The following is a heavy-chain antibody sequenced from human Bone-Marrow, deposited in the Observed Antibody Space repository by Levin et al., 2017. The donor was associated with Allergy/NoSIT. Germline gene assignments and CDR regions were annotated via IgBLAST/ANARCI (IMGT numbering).Heavy chain of an antibody. J-gene: IGHJ3*01. V-gene: IGHV4-31*03. Sequence: SETLSLTCTVSGGSISSANYYWSWIRQRPGKGLEWIGYIHYSGRIDYNPSLESRVVISRDTSQNQFSLNVTSVTAADTAVYYCAREVDTRTMTSDAFYFWGQGTMVTVSS. CDR2: IHYSGRI. D-gene: IGHD3-3*01. CDR1: GGSISSANYY. CDR3: AREVDTRTMTSDAFYF.